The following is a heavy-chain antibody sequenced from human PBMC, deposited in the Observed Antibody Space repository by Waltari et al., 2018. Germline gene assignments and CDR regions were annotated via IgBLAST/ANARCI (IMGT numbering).Heavy chain of an antibody. Sequence: QVQLVQSGAEVKKPGSSVKVSCKASGGTFSSYAISWVRQAPGQGLEWMGGIIPILGIANYAQKFQGRVTITADESTSTAYMELSSLRSEDTAVYYCARDTSSYDFWSGYIDYWGQGTLVTVSS. J-gene: IGHJ4*02. CDR2: IIPILGIA. CDR3: ARDTSSYDFWSGYIDY. V-gene: IGHV1-69*04. CDR1: GGTFSSYA. D-gene: IGHD3-3*01.